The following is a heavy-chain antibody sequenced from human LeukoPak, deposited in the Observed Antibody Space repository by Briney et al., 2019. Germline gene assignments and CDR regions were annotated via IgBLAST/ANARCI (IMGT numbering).Heavy chain of an antibody. V-gene: IGHV3-48*03. J-gene: IGHJ4*02. D-gene: IGHD2-2*02. Sequence: GGSLRLSCAASGFTFSSYEMNCVRQAPGKGLEWVSYISSSGSTIYYADSVKGRFTISRDNAKNSLYLQMNSLRAEDTAVYYCARGERYCSSTSCYSLDYWGQGTLVTVSS. CDR2: ISSSGSTI. CDR3: ARGERYCSSTSCYSLDY. CDR1: GFTFSSYE.